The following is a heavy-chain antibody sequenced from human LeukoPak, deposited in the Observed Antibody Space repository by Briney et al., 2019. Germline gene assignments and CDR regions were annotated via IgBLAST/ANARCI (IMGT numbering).Heavy chain of an antibody. Sequence: GGSLRLSCAASGFTFSSYGMHWVRQAPGKGLGWVAFIRYVGSNKYFADSVKGRFTISRDNAKNSLYLQMNSLRAEDTAVYYCARGYCSSTSCYLSNAEYFQHWGQGTLVTVSS. CDR3: ARGYCSSTSCYLSNAEYFQH. D-gene: IGHD2-2*01. CDR2: IRYVGSNK. CDR1: GFTFSSYG. V-gene: IGHV3-30*02. J-gene: IGHJ1*01.